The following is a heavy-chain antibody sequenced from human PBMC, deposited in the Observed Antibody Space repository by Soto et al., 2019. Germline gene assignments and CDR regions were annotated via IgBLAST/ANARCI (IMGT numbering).Heavy chain of an antibody. CDR1: GFTFSSYA. D-gene: IGHD3-22*01. J-gene: IGHJ4*03. CDR3: AKMFSSVGYYYEVSGFFAD. CDR2: ISASGVNT. V-gene: IGHV3-23*01. Sequence: EVQLLESGGGLVQPGGSLRLSCVASGFTFSSYALSWVRQAPGKGLEWVSGISASGVNTYYADSVMGRFTISRDNSKNTLYLQMNSLRAEDTAVYYCAKMFSSVGYYYEVSGFFADWGQGTLVTVSS.